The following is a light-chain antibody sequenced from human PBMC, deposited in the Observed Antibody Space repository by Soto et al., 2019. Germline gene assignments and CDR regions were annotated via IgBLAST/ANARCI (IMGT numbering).Light chain of an antibody. Sequence: IQMTQSPSSVSASVGDSVTITCRASQVISSWLAWYQVKPGKAPKLLIYGASNRESGVPSRFSASHSATLFTLTINSLQPEDFATYYCQQASSFPLTFGGGTTVE. CDR3: QQASSFPLT. CDR2: GAS. CDR1: QVISSW. J-gene: IGKJ4*01. V-gene: IGKV1-12*01.